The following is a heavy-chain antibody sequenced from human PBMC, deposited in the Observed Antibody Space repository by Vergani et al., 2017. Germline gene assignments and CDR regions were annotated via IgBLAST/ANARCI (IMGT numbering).Heavy chain of an antibody. V-gene: IGHV1-2*02. D-gene: IGHD1-1*01. J-gene: IGHJ4*02. CDR2: INPKSGGT. CDR1: GYTFTGYY. CDR3: VREMVESWNGFQVLFL. Sequence: QEQLVQSGAEVKKPGASMKVTCKAYGYTFTGYYMNWVRQAPGQGPEWMGWINPKSGGTKYAQKFQGRVTLTSDMSNNTAYMDLRSLTSDDTAVYYCVREMVESWNGFQVLFLWGQGTPVSVSS.